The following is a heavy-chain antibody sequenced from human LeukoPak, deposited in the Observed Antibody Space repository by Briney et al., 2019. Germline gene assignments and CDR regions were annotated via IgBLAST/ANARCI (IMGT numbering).Heavy chain of an antibody. J-gene: IGHJ4*02. CDR3: ARERYFDY. CDR1: GFTFSTCA. Sequence: PGGSLRPSCAASGFTFSTCAMSWVRQAPGKGLEWVSTISGGGRSTDYADSVKGLFTISRDNSKNTLYLQMNSLRAEDTAVYYCARERYFDYWGQGTLVTVSS. CDR2: ISGGGRST. V-gene: IGHV3-23*01.